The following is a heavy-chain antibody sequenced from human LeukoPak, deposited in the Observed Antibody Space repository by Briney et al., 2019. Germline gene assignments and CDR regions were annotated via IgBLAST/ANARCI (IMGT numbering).Heavy chain of an antibody. CDR3: ARRKSSTGPCSSTGCYKAKPAFDI. CDR2: IYHSGST. V-gene: IGHV4-38-2*01. J-gene: IGHJ3*02. Sequence: SETLSLTCAVSGYSISSGYYWGWIRQPPGKGLEWIGSIYHSGSTYYNPSLKGRVTISVGTSKNQFSLKLSSVTAADTAVYYCARRKSSTGPCSSTGCYKAKPAFDIWGQGTMVTVSS. CDR1: GYSISSGYY. D-gene: IGHD2-2*02.